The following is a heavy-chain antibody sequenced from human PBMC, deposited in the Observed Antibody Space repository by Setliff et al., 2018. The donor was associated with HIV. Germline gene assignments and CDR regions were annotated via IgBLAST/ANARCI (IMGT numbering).Heavy chain of an antibody. J-gene: IGHJ5*02. CDR2: VTHSGRT. Sequence: PSETLSLTCAVYGGSFSGYYWSWIRQPPGKGLEWIGEVTHSGRTNYNPSLESRVTTSVDTSKNQFSLKLSSVTAADTAVYYCARAGGSGTYYWFDPWGQGTLVTVSS. CDR1: GGSFSGYY. D-gene: IGHD3-10*01. V-gene: IGHV4-34*01. CDR3: ARAGGSGTYYWFDP.